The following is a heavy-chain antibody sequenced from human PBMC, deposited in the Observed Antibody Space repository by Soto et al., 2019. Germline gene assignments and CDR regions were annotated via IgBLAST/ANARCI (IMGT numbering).Heavy chain of an antibody. Sequence: SETLSLTCTVSGGSISSYYWSWIRQPPGKGLEWIGYIYYSGSTNYNPSLKSRVTISVDTSKNQFSLKLSSVTAADTAVYYCARLRYNWNDQRKYYYYYMDVWGKGTTVTVSS. CDR2: IYYSGST. D-gene: IGHD1-1*01. CDR1: GGSISSYY. J-gene: IGHJ6*03. V-gene: IGHV4-59*08. CDR3: ARLRYNWNDQRKYYYYYMDV.